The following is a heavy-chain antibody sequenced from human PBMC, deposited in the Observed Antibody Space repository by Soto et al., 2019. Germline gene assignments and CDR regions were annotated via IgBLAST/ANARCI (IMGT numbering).Heavy chain of an antibody. CDR1: GGSINSSSYF. Sequence: XATLSRPFSVSGGSINSSSYFWGWVRQPPGKGLEWIGSIYYSGSTYYNPSLRSRVTISVDTSKNQFSLKLSSVTAADTAVFYCARHYSSGSRNWFDPWGQGTLVTVSS. CDR3: ARHYSSGSRNWFDP. J-gene: IGHJ5*02. D-gene: IGHD6-19*01. V-gene: IGHV4-39*01. CDR2: IYYSGST.